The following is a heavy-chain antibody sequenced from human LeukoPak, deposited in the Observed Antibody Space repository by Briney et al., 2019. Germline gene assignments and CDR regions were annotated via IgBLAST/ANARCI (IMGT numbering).Heavy chain of an antibody. CDR2: INPNSGGT. CDR1: GYTFTGYY. J-gene: IGHJ4*02. D-gene: IGHD4-11*01. CDR3: ARSRRTTIPPGY. V-gene: IGHV1-2*02. Sequence: ASVKVSCKASGYTFTGYYMHWVRQAPGQGLEWMGWINPNSGGTNYAQKFQGRVTMTRDTSISTACMELSRLRSDDTAVYYCARSRRTTIPPGYWGQGTLVTVSS.